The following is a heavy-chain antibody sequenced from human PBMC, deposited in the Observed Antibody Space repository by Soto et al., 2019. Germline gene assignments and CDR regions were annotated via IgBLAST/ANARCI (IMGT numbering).Heavy chain of an antibody. J-gene: IGHJ4*02. CDR3: ARAPETPTIFGVVRPYFFNH. CDR1: GDSINGYY. Sequence: PSETLSLTCTVSGDSINGYYWHWIRQHPGKGLEWIGYIYYSGSTKYNPSLKSRVTMSVDTSQNQISLKLSSVSAADTAVYYCARAPETPTIFGVVRPYFFNHWGQGTLVTVSS. V-gene: IGHV4-59*01. CDR2: IYYSGST. D-gene: IGHD3-3*01.